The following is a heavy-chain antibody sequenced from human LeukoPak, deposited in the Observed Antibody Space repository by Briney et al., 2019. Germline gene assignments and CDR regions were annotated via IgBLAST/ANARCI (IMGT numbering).Heavy chain of an antibody. Sequence: GASVKVSCKASGYTFTGYYMHCVRQAPGQGLEWMGRINPNSGGTNYAQKFQGRVTMTMDTSISTAYMELSRLRSDGTAVYYCGRGGTYDYVWGSYRNDIAPEAFDIWGQGTMVTVSS. V-gene: IGHV1-2*06. J-gene: IGHJ3*02. CDR2: INPNSGGT. CDR3: GRGGTYDYVWGSYRNDIAPEAFDI. D-gene: IGHD3-16*02. CDR1: GYTFTGYY.